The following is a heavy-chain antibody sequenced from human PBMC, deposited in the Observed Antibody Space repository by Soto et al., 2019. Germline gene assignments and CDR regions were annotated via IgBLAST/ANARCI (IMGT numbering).Heavy chain of an antibody. V-gene: IGHV3-21*01. J-gene: IGHJ4*02. CDR2: ISSSSSYI. Sequence: GGALRLSCAASGFTFSSYSMNLVRQAPGKGLEWVSSISSSSSYIYYADAVKGRFTISRDNAKNSLYLQMNSLRAEDTPVYYCARDLTSESFDYWGQGTLVTVSS. CDR1: GFTFSSYS. D-gene: IGHD1-20*01. CDR3: ARDLTSESFDY.